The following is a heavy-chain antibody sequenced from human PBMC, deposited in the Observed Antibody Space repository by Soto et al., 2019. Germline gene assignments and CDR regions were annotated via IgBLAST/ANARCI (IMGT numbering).Heavy chain of an antibody. CDR3: VKGTTHIVVVPAANFAWFDP. J-gene: IGHJ5*02. CDR1: GLTFCSYA. Sequence: VCSMRLGCSASGLTFCSYAMPWARKDPGKGLEYVSAISSNGGSTYYADSVKGRFTISRDNSKNTLYLQMSSLRAEDTAVYYCVKGTTHIVVVPAANFAWFDPWGQGTLVTVSS. D-gene: IGHD2-2*01. CDR2: ISSNGGST. V-gene: IGHV3-64D*06.